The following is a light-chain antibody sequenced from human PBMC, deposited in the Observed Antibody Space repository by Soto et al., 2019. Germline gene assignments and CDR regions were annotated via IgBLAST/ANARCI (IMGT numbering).Light chain of an antibody. CDR1: QSISSY. CDR3: QQSYSTFWT. J-gene: IGKJ1*01. CDR2: AAS. V-gene: IGKV1-39*01. Sequence: DIQMTQSPSSLSASVGDRVTITCRASQSISSYLNWYQQKPGKAPKLLIYAASSLQSGVTSRFSGSGSGTDFTLTSSSLQPEDFATYYCQQSYSTFWTFGQGTKVEIK.